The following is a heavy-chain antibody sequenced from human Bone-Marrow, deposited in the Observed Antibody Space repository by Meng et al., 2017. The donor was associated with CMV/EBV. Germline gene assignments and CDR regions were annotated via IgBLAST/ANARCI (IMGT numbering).Heavy chain of an antibody. Sequence: GESLKISCSASAFTVSSKYMSWVRQAPGKGLEWLSILYSGGNTYYADPVKGRFTISRDNSKNTLYLQMNILRPEDTAVYYCARHTSDYYYYGIDLWGQGTTVTVSS. V-gene: IGHV3-66*02. CDR1: AFTVSSKY. CDR3: ARHTSDYYYYGIDL. CDR2: LYSGGNT. D-gene: IGHD2-2*01. J-gene: IGHJ6*02.